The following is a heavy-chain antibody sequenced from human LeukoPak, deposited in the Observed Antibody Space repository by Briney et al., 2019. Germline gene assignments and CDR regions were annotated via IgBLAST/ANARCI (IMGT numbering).Heavy chain of an antibody. CDR1: GFTFSAAW. D-gene: IGHD1-26*01. Sequence: PGGSLRLSCAASGFTFSAAWMSWVRQSPGKGLEWVGHIKSKTDGGTTDYTAPVKDRFTISRDDSKNTLYLQMNSLKTEDTAVYYCATEYYGSYNYWGQGTLVTVFS. CDR2: IKSKTDGGTT. J-gene: IGHJ4*02. CDR3: ATEYYGSYNY. V-gene: IGHV3-15*01.